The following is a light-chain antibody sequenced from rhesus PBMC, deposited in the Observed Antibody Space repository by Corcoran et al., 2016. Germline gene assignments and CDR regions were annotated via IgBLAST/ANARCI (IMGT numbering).Light chain of an antibody. CDR3: LQHNSYPLT. Sequence: DIQMTQSPSSLSASVGDTVTITCRASQGISSYLYWFQQKPGKAPKLLIYAAFSLESGVPSRFSGSGSGTDVTLPISSLQPEDFAVYYCLQHNSYPLTFGGGTKVELK. CDR1: QGISSY. CDR2: AAF. V-gene: IGKV1-28*03. J-gene: IGKJ4*01.